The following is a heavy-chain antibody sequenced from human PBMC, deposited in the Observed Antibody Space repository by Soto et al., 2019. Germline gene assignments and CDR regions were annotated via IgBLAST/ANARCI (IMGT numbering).Heavy chain of an antibody. D-gene: IGHD2-15*01. Sequence: EVQLVESEGGLVQPGGSLRLSCVASGFTVSSKYMSWVRQAPGEGLEWVSLLNRDGYTYYADSVKGRFTISRDDSKNTLNLQMNSLRAENTAVYYCTRDDGHCSGGRCYVVPMDLWGKGTTVTVSS. CDR3: TRDDGHCSGGRCYVVPMDL. J-gene: IGHJ6*03. CDR2: LNRDGYT. CDR1: GFTVSSKY. V-gene: IGHV3-66*01.